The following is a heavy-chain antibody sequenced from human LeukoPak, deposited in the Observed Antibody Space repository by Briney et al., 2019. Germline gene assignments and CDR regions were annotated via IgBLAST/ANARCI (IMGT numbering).Heavy chain of an antibody. D-gene: IGHD6-13*01. CDR1: GFTFSTYA. CDR2: IGGSDGRT. Sequence: GGSLRLSCAASGFTFSTYAMSWVRQAPGKGLEWVSLIGGSDGRTRHADSVKGRFTISRDNSKNTLYLEMNSLRAEDTAVYYCAKVPYSSSWYRYYGMDVWGQGTTVTVSS. CDR3: AKVPYSSSWYRYYGMDV. J-gene: IGHJ6*02. V-gene: IGHV3-23*01.